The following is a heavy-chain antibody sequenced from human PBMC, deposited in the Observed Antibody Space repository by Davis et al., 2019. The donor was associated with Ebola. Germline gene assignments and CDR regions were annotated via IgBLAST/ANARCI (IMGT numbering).Heavy chain of an antibody. Sequence: PGGSLRLSCVVSGFTFSSSPMSLVRQAAGKGLEWVSGISGSGGTTYYAGSVEGRFTISRDNSRSTLYLEMNSLRAEDTAIYYCARWDWNLYYLDYWGQGTQVTVSS. D-gene: IGHD1-7*01. J-gene: IGHJ4*02. CDR3: ARWDWNLYYLDY. CDR1: GFTFSSSP. V-gene: IGHV3-23*01. CDR2: ISGSGGTT.